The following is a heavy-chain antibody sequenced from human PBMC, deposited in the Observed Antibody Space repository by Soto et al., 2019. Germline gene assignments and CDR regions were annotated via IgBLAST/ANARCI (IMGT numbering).Heavy chain of an antibody. V-gene: IGHV4-34*01. CDR1: GGSFSGYY. J-gene: IGHJ6*03. Sequence: PSETLSLTCAVYGGSFSGYYWSWIRQPPGKGLEWIGEINHSGSTNYNPSLKSRVTISVDASKNQFSLKLSSVTAADTAVYYCARNRVTTLEAYYYYYYYMDVWGKGTTVTVSS. D-gene: IGHD5-12*01. CDR3: ARNRVTTLEAYYYYYYYMDV. CDR2: INHSGST.